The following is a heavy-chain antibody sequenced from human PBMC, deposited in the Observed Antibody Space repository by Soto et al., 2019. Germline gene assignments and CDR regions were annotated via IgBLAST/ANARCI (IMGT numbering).Heavy chain of an antibody. CDR2: IYHSGST. CDR1: GGSISSGGYS. D-gene: IGHD3-10*01. V-gene: IGHV4-30-2*01. Sequence: QLQLQESGSGLVKPSQTLSLTCAVSGGSISSGGYSWSWIRQPPGKGLEWIGYIYHSGSTYYNPSLKSRVTISVDRSKNQFSLTLSSVTAADTAVYYCARAHGSGSYLPNYYYYGMDVWGQGTTVTVSS. CDR3: ARAHGSGSYLPNYYYYGMDV. J-gene: IGHJ6*02.